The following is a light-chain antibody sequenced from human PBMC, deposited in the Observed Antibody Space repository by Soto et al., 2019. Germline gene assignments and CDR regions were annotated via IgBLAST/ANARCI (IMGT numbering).Light chain of an antibody. CDR2: GAS. CDR3: QQYGSPIT. V-gene: IGKV3-20*01. J-gene: IGKJ5*01. Sequence: EIVLMQSPGTLSLSQGERATLSCRASQSVSSSYLAWYQQKPGQAPRLLIYGASSRATGIPDRFSGSGSGTDFTLTISRLEPEDFAVYYCQQYGSPITFGQGTRRRL. CDR1: QSVSSSY.